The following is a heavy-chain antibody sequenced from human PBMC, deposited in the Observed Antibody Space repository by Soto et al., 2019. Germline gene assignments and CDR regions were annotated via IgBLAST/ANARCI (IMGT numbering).Heavy chain of an antibody. V-gene: IGHV1-24*01. D-gene: IGHD3-22*01. CDR2: FDPEDGET. J-gene: IGHJ3*02. CDR3: ATRAVGDITMIVVVAGAFDI. Sequence: ASVKVSCKVSGYTLTELSMHWVRQAPGKGLEWMGGFDPEDGETIYAQKFQGRVTMTEDTSTDTAYMELSSLRSEDTAVYYCATRAVGDITMIVVVAGAFDIWGQGTMVTVSS. CDR1: GYTLTELS.